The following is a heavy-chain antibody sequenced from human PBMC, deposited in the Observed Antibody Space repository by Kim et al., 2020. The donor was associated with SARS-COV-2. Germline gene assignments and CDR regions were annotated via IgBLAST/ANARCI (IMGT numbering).Heavy chain of an antibody. V-gene: IGHV3-7*03. J-gene: IGHJ4*02. CDR2: LKGAGSKA. D-gene: IGHD2-15*01. CDR3: ASLYSAQVHWVM. Sequence: GGSLRLSCVVSGFTLRNSWMSWVRQTPGKGLEWVAMLKGAGSKAYYPDSVKGRFTMSRDTAKNSLYLEINRLRAEDTAIYYCASLYSAQVHWVMWGQGTPVTVSS. CDR1: GFTLRNSW.